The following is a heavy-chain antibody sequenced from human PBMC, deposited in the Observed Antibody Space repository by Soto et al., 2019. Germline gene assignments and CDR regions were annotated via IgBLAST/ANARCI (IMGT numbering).Heavy chain of an antibody. D-gene: IGHD2-8*01. CDR1: GGCISSYY. V-gene: IGHV4-59*08. J-gene: IGHJ5*02. Sequence: PSETLSLTCTVSGGCISSYYWSWIRQPPGKGLEWIGYIYYSGSTNYNPSLKSRVTISVDTSKNQFSLKLSSVTAADTAVYYCARLLIVYAKGLDWFDPWGQGTLVTVSS. CDR2: IYYSGST. CDR3: ARLLIVYAKGLDWFDP.